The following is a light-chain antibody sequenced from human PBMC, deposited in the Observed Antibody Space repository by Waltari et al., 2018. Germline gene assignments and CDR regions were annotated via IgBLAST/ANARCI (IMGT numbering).Light chain of an antibody. CDR3: QKRSNWPPWT. Sequence: EIVLTQSPATLSLSQGDRPTLSSRASQSVSSYLAWYQQKPGQAPRLLIYDASNRATGIPARFSGSGSGTDFTLTISSLEPEEFAVYYCQKRSNWPPWTFGQGTKLEIK. CDR1: QSVSSY. V-gene: IGKV3-11*01. CDR2: DAS. J-gene: IGKJ2*02.